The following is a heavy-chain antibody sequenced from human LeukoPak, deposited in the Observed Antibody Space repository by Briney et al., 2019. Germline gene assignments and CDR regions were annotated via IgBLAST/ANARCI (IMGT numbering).Heavy chain of an antibody. Sequence: ASVKVSCKASGYTFTSYDINWVRQAPGQGLEWMGWMKPNSGNTAYAQKFQGRVTMTRNTYISTAYMELSSLRSEATAVYYSSTAPRIYGDYVFDYWGQGTLVTVSS. CDR2: MKPNSGNT. V-gene: IGHV1-8*01. CDR1: GYTFTSYD. CDR3: STAPRIYGDYVFDY. D-gene: IGHD4-17*01. J-gene: IGHJ4*02.